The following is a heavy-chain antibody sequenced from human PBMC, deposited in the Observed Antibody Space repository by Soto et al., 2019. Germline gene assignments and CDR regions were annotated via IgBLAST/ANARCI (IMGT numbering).Heavy chain of an antibody. Sequence: LRLSCAASGFTFSGSAMHWVRQASGKGLEWVGRIRSKANSYATAYAASVKGRFTISRDDSKNTAYLQMNSLKTEDTAVYYCTRKEDSSGYYYFDYWGQGTLVTVSS. CDR2: IRSKANSYAT. J-gene: IGHJ4*02. CDR3: TRKEDSSGYYYFDY. V-gene: IGHV3-73*01. D-gene: IGHD3-22*01. CDR1: GFTFSGSA.